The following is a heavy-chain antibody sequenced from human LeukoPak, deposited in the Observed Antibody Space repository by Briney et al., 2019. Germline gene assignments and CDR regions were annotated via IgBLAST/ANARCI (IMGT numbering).Heavy chain of an antibody. CDR2: ISSNGSST. Sequence: GGSLRLSCAASGFTFSSYAMHWVRQAPGKGLEYVSAISSNGSSTYYANSVKGRFTISRDNSKNTLYLQMGSLRAEDMAVYYCARELLPNWFDPWGQGTLVTVSS. CDR1: GFTFSSYA. J-gene: IGHJ5*02. D-gene: IGHD2-15*01. CDR3: ARELLPNWFDP. V-gene: IGHV3-64*01.